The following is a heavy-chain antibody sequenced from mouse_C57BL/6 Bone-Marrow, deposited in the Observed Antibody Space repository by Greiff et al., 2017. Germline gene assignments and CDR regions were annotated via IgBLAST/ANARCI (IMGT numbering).Heavy chain of an antibody. CDR3: VRDRVRESSYAMDY. CDR2: IRSKSSNYAT. CDR1: GFTFTTYA. J-gene: IGHJ4*01. D-gene: IGHD2-2*01. V-gene: IGHV10-3*01. Sequence: EVQLVESGGGLVQPKGSLKLSCAASGFTFTTYAMHWVRQAPGQGLEWVGRIRSKSSNYATYYADSEKDRFTISRDDSQSMLYLQMNNLKTEDTAMYDCVRDRVRESSYAMDYWGQGTSVTVSS.